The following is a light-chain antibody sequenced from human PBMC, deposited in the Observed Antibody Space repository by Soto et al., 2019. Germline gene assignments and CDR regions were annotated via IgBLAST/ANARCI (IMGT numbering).Light chain of an antibody. Sequence: QSALTQPASVSGSPGQSITISCTGTSSDVGCNNYVPCHQQHPGKAPKLIIYEVSNRPSGASTRFSGSMHGNKSSLTISRLQGEDEAEYYCSSYTSTSTQCVFGTGTKVTF. V-gene: IGLV2-14*01. J-gene: IGLJ1*01. CDR3: SSYTSTSTQCV. CDR1: SSDVGCNNY. CDR2: EVS.